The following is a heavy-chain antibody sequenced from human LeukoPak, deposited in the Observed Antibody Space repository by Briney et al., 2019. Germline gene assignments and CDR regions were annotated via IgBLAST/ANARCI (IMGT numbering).Heavy chain of an antibody. J-gene: IGHJ6*03. Sequence: PGGSLRLSCAASGFTFDDYGMSWVRQAPGKGLEWVGRIKSKTDGGTTDYAAPVKGRFTISRDDSKNTLYLQMNSLKTEDTAVYYCTTIPAAPLVAARPGYYYYMDVWGKGTTVTVSS. V-gene: IGHV3-15*01. CDR3: TTIPAAPLVAARPGYYYYMDV. CDR1: GFTFDDYG. CDR2: IKSKTDGGTT. D-gene: IGHD6-6*01.